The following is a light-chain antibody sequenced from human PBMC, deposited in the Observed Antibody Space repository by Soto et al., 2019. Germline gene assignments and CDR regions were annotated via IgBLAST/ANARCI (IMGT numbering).Light chain of an antibody. Sequence: VLTQSPATLSVSPGERATLSCSASQSVSSSYLAWYQQKPGQAPRLLIYGASSRATGIPDRFSGSGSGTDFTLTISRLEPEDFAVYYCQQYGSSPAWTFGQGTKVDIK. J-gene: IGKJ1*01. V-gene: IGKV3-20*01. CDR2: GAS. CDR3: QQYGSSPAWT. CDR1: QSVSSSY.